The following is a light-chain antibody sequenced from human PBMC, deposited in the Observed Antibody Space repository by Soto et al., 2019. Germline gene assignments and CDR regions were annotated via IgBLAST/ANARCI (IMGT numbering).Light chain of an antibody. CDR3: QQYNSYPVT. Sequence: DIQMTQTRSTLSASVGDRVTITCRASQSISSWLAWYQQKPGKAPKLLIYKASSLESGVPSRFSGSGSGTEFTLTISSLQPDDFATYYCQQYNSYPVTFGQGTKVEIK. J-gene: IGKJ1*01. CDR1: QSISSW. V-gene: IGKV1-5*03. CDR2: KAS.